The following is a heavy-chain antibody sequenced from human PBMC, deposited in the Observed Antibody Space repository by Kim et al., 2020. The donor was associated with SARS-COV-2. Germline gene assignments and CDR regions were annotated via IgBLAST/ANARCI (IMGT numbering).Heavy chain of an antibody. V-gene: IGHV3-23*01. Sequence: GGSLRLSCVASGFTFSSYAMTWVRQAPGKGLEWVSLISGSGRTTYYADSVKGRFTISRDNSEHTVYLQMNSLRGEDTAIYYCAKSSQPRGRGYTIGPFDHWGQGSLVTVSP. CDR2: ISGSGRTT. D-gene: IGHD5-18*01. CDR1: GFTFSSYA. J-gene: IGHJ4*02. CDR3: AKSSQPRGRGYTIGPFDH.